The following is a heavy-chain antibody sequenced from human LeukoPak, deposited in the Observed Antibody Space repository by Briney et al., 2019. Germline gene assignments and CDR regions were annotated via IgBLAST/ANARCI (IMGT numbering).Heavy chain of an antibody. Sequence: GGSLRLSCAASGFIFSSYEMNWVRQAPGKGLEWVSYISSSGDTRYHADSVRGRFTISRDNAKNSLYLQMSSLRAEGTAVYYCARFGYSSGSDYWGQGTLVTVSS. V-gene: IGHV3-48*03. D-gene: IGHD6-19*01. CDR3: ARFGYSSGSDY. J-gene: IGHJ4*02. CDR1: GFIFSSYE. CDR2: ISSSGDTR.